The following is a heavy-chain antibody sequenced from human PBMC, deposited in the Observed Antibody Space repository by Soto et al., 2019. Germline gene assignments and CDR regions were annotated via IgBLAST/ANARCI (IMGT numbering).Heavy chain of an antibody. CDR2: IYYSGST. D-gene: IGHD3-10*01. J-gene: IGHJ6*02. Sequence: QVQLQESGPGLVKPSQTLSLTCTVSGGSISSGGYYWSWIRQHPGKGLEWIGYIYYSGSTYYNPSLKMRVTIAVDTSKNKFSLKLSSVTAADTAVYYCARFGEPDSSDYYYYYYGMDVWGQGTTVTVSS. V-gene: IGHV4-31*03. CDR3: ARFGEPDSSDYYYYYYGMDV. CDR1: GGSISSGGYY.